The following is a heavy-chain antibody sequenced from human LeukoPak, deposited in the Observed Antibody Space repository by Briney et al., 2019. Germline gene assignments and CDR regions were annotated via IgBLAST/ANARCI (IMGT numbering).Heavy chain of an antibody. D-gene: IGHD5-18*01. CDR3: AKGSGRGYSYGLEY. CDR2: IKQDGSKK. CDR1: GFPFSSYW. V-gene: IGHV3-7*03. J-gene: IGHJ4*02. Sequence: PGGSLRLSCVASGFPFSSYWMTWVRQAPGKGLEWVANIKQDGSKKSYVDSVKGRFTISRDNSKNTLYLQMNSLRAEDTAVYYCAKGSGRGYSYGLEYWGQGTLVTVSS.